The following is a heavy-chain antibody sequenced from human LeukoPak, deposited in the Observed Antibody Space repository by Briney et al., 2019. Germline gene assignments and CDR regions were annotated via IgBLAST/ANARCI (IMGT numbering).Heavy chain of an antibody. CDR1: GYTFTTYD. D-gene: IGHD3-10*01. CDR2: MNPNSGNA. Sequence: ASVKVSCKASGYTFTTYDINWVRQATGQGFEWMGWMNPNSGNAGYAQKFQGRVTMTRNTSISTAYMELSNLTSEDTAVYYCARRIRGAPTDYWGQGTLVTVSS. J-gene: IGHJ4*02. V-gene: IGHV1-8*01. CDR3: ARRIRGAPTDY.